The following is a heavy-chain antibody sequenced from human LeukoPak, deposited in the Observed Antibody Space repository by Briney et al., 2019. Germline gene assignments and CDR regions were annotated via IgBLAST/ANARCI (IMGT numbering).Heavy chain of an antibody. CDR2: ISSSSSYI. CDR3: ARDNYGDYDENAFDI. CDR1: GFTFSSYS. Sequence: PGGSLRLSCAASGFTFSSYSMNWVRQAPGKGLEWVSSISSSSSYIYYADSVKGRFTISRDNAKNSLYLQMNSLRAEDTAVYYCARDNYGDYDENAFDIWGQGTMVTISS. V-gene: IGHV3-21*01. D-gene: IGHD4-17*01. J-gene: IGHJ3*02.